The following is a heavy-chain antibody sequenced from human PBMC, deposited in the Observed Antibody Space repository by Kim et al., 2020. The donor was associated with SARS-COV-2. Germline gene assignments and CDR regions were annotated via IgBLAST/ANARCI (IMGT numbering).Heavy chain of an antibody. CDR3: ASSPIHETKGVISFYWYFDL. J-gene: IGHJ2*01. Sequence: SVKVSCKASGGTFSSYAISWVRQAPGQGLEWMGGIIPIFGTANYAQKFQGRVTITADESTSTAYMELSSLRSEDTAVYYCASSPIHETKGVISFYWYFDLWGRGTLVTVSS. CDR2: IIPIFGTA. V-gene: IGHV1-69*13. D-gene: IGHD2-21*01. CDR1: GGTFSSYA.